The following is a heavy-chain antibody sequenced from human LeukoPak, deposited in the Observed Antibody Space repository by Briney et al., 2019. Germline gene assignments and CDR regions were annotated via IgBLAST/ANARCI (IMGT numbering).Heavy chain of an antibody. CDR1: GFTFSNYA. V-gene: IGHV3-64D*06. CDR3: VKSRGGMVTGLYYFDY. Sequence: QPGGSLRLSCAASGFTFSNYAMHWVRQAPGKGLEYVSGISSNGGSTYYADSVKGRFTISRDNSKNTLYLQMSSLRPEDTAVYYCVKSRGGMVTGLYYFDYWGQGTLVTVSS. J-gene: IGHJ4*02. D-gene: IGHD5-18*01. CDR2: ISSNGGST.